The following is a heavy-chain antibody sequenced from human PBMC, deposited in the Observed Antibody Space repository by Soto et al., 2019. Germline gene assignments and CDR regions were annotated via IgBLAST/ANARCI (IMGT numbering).Heavy chain of an antibody. CDR2: ISQEGDRT. CDR1: GFSFRDYA. Sequence: EVHLLESGGGLAQPGGSLRLSCGASGFSFRDYAMSWVRHVPGKGLEWASTISQEGDRTYYAESVRGRFTISRDNSRNTVSLQMYSLRVEDTAIYYCVKDWSGNKCPCMDVWGQGTTVTVSS. D-gene: IGHD3-3*01. CDR3: VKDWSGNKCPCMDV. J-gene: IGHJ6*02. V-gene: IGHV3-23*01.